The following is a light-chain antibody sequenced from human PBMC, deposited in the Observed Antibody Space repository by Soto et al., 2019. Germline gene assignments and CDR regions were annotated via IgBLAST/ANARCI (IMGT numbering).Light chain of an antibody. CDR3: SSFRTGSTLVV. CDR1: SSDVGGYNY. CDR2: EVT. Sequence: QSALTQPASVSGSPGQSITISCIGTSSDVGGYNYVSWYQHYPGKVPKLMIYEVTNRPSGVSYRFSGSKSGNTASLTISGLQAEDEANYYCSSFRTGSTLVVFGGGTQLTVL. V-gene: IGLV2-14*01. J-gene: IGLJ3*02.